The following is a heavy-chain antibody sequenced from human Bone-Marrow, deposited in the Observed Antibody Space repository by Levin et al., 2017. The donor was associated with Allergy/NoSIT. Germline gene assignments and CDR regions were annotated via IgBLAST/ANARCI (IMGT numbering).Heavy chain of an antibody. CDR2: ISYDGSKK. CDR3: ATKTPPEYYDASGSYLTFPH. Sequence: PGGSLRLSCAASGFMFSSYGMYWVRQAPGKGLEWVALISYDGSKKYYADSVKGRFTISRDNSKNTLNLQINSLRVEDTAVYYCATKTPPEYYDASGSYLTFPHWGQGTLVTVSS. V-gene: IGHV3-30*03. J-gene: IGHJ4*02. D-gene: IGHD3-22*01. CDR1: GFMFSSYG.